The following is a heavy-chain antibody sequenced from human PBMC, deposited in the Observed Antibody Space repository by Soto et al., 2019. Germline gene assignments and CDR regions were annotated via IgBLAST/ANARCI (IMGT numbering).Heavy chain of an antibody. CDR2: ISSSSSYI. J-gene: IGHJ4*02. D-gene: IGHD2-8*01. CDR3: AIDLTNGTRYFDY. V-gene: IGHV3-21*01. CDR1: GFTFSSYS. Sequence: EVQLVESGGGLVKPGGSLRLSCAASGFTFSSYSMNWVRQAPGKGLEWVSSISSSSSYIYYADSVKGRFTISRDNAKNSLYLQMNSLRAEDTAVYYCAIDLTNGTRYFDYWGQGTLVSVSS.